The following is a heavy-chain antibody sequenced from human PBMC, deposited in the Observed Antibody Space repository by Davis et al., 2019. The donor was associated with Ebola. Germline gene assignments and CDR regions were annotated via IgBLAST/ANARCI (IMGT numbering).Heavy chain of an antibody. V-gene: IGHV3-23*01. J-gene: IGHJ5*02. CDR1: GFTFSSSA. Sequence: GESLKISCAASGFTFSSSAMSWVRQSPGKGLEWVSTISGIGDSTYYADSVKGRFTISRDNSKNTLYLQMNSLRAEDTAVYYCAKGYGSGSPRYNWFDPWGQGTLVTVSS. CDR3: AKGYGSGSPRYNWFDP. CDR2: ISGIGDST. D-gene: IGHD3-10*01.